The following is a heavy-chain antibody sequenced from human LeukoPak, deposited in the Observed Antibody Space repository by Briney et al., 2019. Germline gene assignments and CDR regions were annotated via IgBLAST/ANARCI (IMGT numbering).Heavy chain of an antibody. V-gene: IGHV4-59*01. J-gene: IGHJ3*02. D-gene: IGHD6-19*01. CDR1: GGSISSYY. CDR3: ARSSSYSSGWYTGDAFDI. CDR2: IYYSGST. Sequence: SETLSLTCTVSGGSISSYYWSWIRQPPGKGLEWIGYIYYSGSTNYNPSLKSRVTISVDTSKNQFSLKLSSVTAADTAVYYCARSSSYSSGWYTGDAFDIWGQGTMVTVSS.